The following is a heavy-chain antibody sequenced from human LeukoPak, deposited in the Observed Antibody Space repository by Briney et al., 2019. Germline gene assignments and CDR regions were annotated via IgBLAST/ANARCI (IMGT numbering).Heavy chain of an antibody. CDR2: IYSGGST. V-gene: IGHV3-66*01. D-gene: IGHD4-23*01. CDR1: GFTVSGNY. Sequence: GGSLRLSCAVSGFTVSGNYMSWVRQAPGKGLEWVSVIYSGGSTYYADSVKGRFTISRDNSKNTLYLQMNSLRAEDTAVYYCARAPTVVTPLGYWGQGTLVTVSS. J-gene: IGHJ4*02. CDR3: ARAPTVVTPLGY.